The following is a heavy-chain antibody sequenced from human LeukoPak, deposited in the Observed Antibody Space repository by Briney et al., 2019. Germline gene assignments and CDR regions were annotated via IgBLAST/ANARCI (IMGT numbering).Heavy chain of an antibody. CDR1: GYSISSGYY. CDR3: ARHLVPAAPEAFDI. Sequence: PSETLSLTCTVSGYSISSGYYWGWIRQPPGKGLEWIGSIYHSGSTYYNPSLKSRVTISVDTSKNQFSLKLSSVTAADTAVYYCARHLVPAAPEAFDIWGQGTMVTVSS. CDR2: IYHSGST. J-gene: IGHJ3*02. D-gene: IGHD2-2*01. V-gene: IGHV4-38-2*02.